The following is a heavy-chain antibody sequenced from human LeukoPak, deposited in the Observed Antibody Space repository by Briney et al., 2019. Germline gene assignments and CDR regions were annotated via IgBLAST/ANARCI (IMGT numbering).Heavy chain of an antibody. CDR1: GYTFTSYG. Sequence: GASVKVSCKASGYTFTSYGISWVRQAPGQGLEWMGWISAYNGNTNYAQKLQGRVTMTTDTSTSTAYMELRSLRSDDTAVYYCAREGYCTNGVCQTQHYYYYGMDVWGQGTTVTVSS. D-gene: IGHD2-8*01. J-gene: IGHJ6*02. V-gene: IGHV1-18*01. CDR2: ISAYNGNT. CDR3: AREGYCTNGVCQTQHYYYYGMDV.